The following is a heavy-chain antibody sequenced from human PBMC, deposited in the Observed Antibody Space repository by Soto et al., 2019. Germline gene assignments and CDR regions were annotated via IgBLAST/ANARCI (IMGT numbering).Heavy chain of an antibody. D-gene: IGHD1-20*01. V-gene: IGHV4-39*01. CDR3: VRHSRRYSVDY. CDR1: GGSISSSSYY. Sequence: QLQLQESGPGLVKPSETLSLTCTVSGGSISSSSYYWGWIRQPPGKGLEWIGSIYYSGSTYYNPSLKSRVTISVDTSKNQFSLKLSSVTAADTAVYYCVRHSRRYSVDYWGQGTLVTVSS. J-gene: IGHJ4*02. CDR2: IYYSGST.